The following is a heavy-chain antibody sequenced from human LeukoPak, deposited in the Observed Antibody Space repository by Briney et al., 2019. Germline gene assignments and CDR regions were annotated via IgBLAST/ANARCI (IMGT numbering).Heavy chain of an antibody. CDR1: GYTFTDYD. CDR3: ARSRGGGGVSFDY. D-gene: IGHD3-16*01. Sequence: ASVKVSCKASGYTFTDYDINWVRQAPGQEPEWLGWMNPNSGDTGYVQKFQGRVTMTRDTSIRTAYMELTSLRSEDTAVYYCARSRGGGGVSFDYWGQGTLVAVSS. CDR2: MNPNSGDT. V-gene: IGHV1-8*01. J-gene: IGHJ4*02.